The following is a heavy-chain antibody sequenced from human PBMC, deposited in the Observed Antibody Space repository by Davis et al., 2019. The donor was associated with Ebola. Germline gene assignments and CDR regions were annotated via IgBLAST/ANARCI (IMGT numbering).Heavy chain of an antibody. CDR3: CREHYEISTGYFGVYYYYGFDV. CDR2: IRNKANSYST. J-gene: IGHJ6*04. CDR1: GLSFNDHY. V-gene: IGHV3-72*01. D-gene: IGHD3-9*01. Sequence: PGGSLRLSCAASGLSFNDHYMDWVRQAPGKGLQWVARIRNKANSYSTEYAASVQGRFTVSRDDSQKSVYLHMRSLKTEDTAVYLCCREHYEISTGYFGVYYYYGFDVWGKGTTVTVSS.